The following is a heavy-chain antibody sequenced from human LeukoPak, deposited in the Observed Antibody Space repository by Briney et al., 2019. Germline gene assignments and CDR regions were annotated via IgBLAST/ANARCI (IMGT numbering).Heavy chain of an antibody. J-gene: IGHJ4*02. CDR2: IWYDGSNK. CDR1: GFTFSSYG. V-gene: IGHV3-33*06. CDR3: AKDQSGGSYYFDY. D-gene: IGHD1-26*01. Sequence: GGSLRLSCAASGFTFSSYGMHWVRQAPGKGLEWVAVIWYDGSNKYYADSVEGRFTISRDNSKNTLYLQMNSLRAEDTAVYYCAKDQSGGSYYFDYWGQGTLVTVSS.